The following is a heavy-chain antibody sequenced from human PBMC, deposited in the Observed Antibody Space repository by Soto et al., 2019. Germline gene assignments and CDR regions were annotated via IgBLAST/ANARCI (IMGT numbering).Heavy chain of an antibody. CDR3: ARDGAQLRTPSIDY. D-gene: IGHD5-18*01. J-gene: IGHJ4*02. CDR1: GFTFSSYW. CDR2: IKQDGSEK. V-gene: IGHV3-7*05. Sequence: EVQLVESGGGLVQPGGSLRLSCAASGFTFSSYWMSWVRQAPGKGLEWVANIKQDGSEKYYVDSVKGRFTISRDNAKNSLYLQMNSLRAEDTAVYYCARDGAQLRTPSIDYWGQGTLVTVSS.